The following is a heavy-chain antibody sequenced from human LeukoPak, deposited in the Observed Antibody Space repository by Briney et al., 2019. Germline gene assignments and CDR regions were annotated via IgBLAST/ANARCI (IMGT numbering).Heavy chain of an antibody. CDR3: ARSAITGAIPYYFDY. CDR2: IYTSGST. Sequence: SETLSLTCTVSGGSISSYYWSWIRQPAGKGLEWIGRIYTSGSTNYNPSLKSRVTMSVDTSKNQFSLKLSSVTAADTAVYYCARSAITGAIPYYFDYWGQGTLVTVSS. J-gene: IGHJ4*02. D-gene: IGHD1-26*01. CDR1: GGSISSYY. V-gene: IGHV4-4*07.